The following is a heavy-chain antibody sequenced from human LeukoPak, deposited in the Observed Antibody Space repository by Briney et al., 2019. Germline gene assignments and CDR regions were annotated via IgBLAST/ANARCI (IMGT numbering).Heavy chain of an antibody. V-gene: IGHV3-9*01. J-gene: IGHJ3*02. D-gene: IGHD6-19*01. CDR1: GFTFDDYA. CDR3: AKDIPASVEVAGDSAFDI. CDR2: ISWNSGSI. Sequence: GGSLRLSCAASGFTFDDYAMHWVRQAPGKGLEWVSGISWNSGSIGYADSVKGRFTISRDNAKNSLYLQMNSLRAEDTALYYCAKDIPASVEVAGDSAFDIWGQGTMVTVSS.